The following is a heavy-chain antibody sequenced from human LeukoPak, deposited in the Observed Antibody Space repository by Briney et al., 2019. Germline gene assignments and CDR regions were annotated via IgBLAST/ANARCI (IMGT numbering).Heavy chain of an antibody. D-gene: IGHD5-24*01. CDR3: ARSGRWLQLVAFDI. V-gene: IGHV4-34*01. J-gene: IGHJ3*02. CDR1: GGSFSGYY. Sequence: PSETLSLTCAVYGGSFSGYYWSWIRQPPGKGLEWIGEINHSGSTNYSPSLKSRVTISVDTSKNQFSLKLSSVTAADTAVYYCARSGRWLQLVAFDIWGQGTMVTVSS. CDR2: INHSGST.